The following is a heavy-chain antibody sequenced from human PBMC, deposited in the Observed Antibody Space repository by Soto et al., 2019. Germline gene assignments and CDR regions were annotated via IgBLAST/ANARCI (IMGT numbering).Heavy chain of an antibody. Sequence: GGSLRLSCAASGFTFSSFGMHWVRQAPGKGLEWVAVIWYDGSNKYYADSVKGRFTISRDNSKNTLYLQMNSLRAEDTAVYYCATATVDAFDIWGQGTMVTVSS. D-gene: IGHD2-21*02. CDR2: IWYDGSNK. CDR3: ATATVDAFDI. J-gene: IGHJ3*02. CDR1: GFTFSSFG. V-gene: IGHV3-33*01.